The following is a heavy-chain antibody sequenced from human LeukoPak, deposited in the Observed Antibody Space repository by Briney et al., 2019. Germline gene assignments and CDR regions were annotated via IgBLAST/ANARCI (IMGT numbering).Heavy chain of an antibody. Sequence: SETLSLTCAVYGGSFSGYYWCWIRQPPGKGLEWIGEINHSGSTNYNPSLKSRVTISVDTSKDQFSLKLSSVTAADTAVYYCARAVQWLVRSFDYWGQGTLVTVSS. CDR3: ARAVQWLVRSFDY. CDR1: GGSFSGYY. V-gene: IGHV4-34*01. J-gene: IGHJ4*02. D-gene: IGHD6-19*01. CDR2: INHSGST.